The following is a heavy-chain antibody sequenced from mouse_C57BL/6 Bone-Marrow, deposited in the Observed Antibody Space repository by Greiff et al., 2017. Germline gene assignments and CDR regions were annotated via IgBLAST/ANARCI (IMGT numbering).Heavy chain of an antibody. D-gene: IGHD3-1*01. V-gene: IGHV2-2*01. CDR1: GFSLTSYG. J-gene: IGHJ3*01. CDR2: IWSGGST. CDR3: ARPFGTGWFAY. Sequence: VKLQQSGPGLVQPSQSLSITCTVSGFSLTSYGVHWVRQSPGKGLEWLGVIWSGGSTDYNAAFISRLSISKDNSKSQVFFKMNSLQADDTAIYYCARPFGTGWFAYWGQGTLVTVSA.